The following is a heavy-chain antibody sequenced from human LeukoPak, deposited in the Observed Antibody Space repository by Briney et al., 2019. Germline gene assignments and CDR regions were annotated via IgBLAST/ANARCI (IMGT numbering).Heavy chain of an antibody. CDR3: ARDRSRWSIAPDADV. CDR1: GFAFNDYW. D-gene: IGHD2-15*01. V-gene: IGHV3-74*01. CDR2: INSDGTRT. Sequence: PGGSLRLSCAASGFAFNDYWMNWVRQVPGKGLMWVARINSDGTRTTYADPVKGRFTVSRDNAKNTLYLKMNSLRAEDTAVYYCARDRSRWSIAPDADVWGQGTTVTVSS. J-gene: IGHJ6*02.